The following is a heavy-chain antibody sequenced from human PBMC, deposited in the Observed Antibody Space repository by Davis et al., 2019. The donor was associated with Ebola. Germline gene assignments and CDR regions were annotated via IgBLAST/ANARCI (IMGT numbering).Heavy chain of an antibody. V-gene: IGHV3-NL1*01. J-gene: IGHJ4*02. CDR3: ARDLHTLLVDTAMVLDY. CDR1: GFTFSSYG. CDR2: FSVTNGGT. Sequence: GESLKISCAASGFTFSSYGMHWVRQAPGKGLEWVSSFSVTNGGTYYADSVKGRFTISRDNSKNTLYLQMNSLRAEDTAVYYCARDLHTLLVDTAMVLDYWGQGTLVTVSS. D-gene: IGHD5-18*01.